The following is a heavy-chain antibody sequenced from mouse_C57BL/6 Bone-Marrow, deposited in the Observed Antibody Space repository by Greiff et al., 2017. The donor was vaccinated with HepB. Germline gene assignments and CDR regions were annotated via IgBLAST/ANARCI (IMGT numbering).Heavy chain of an antibody. CDR1: GYSFTGYY. Sequence: VQLQQSGPELVKPGASVKISCKASGYSFTGYYMHWVKQSHGNILDWIGYIYPYNGVSSYNQKFKGKATLTVDKSSSTAYMELRSLTSEDSAVYYCAREGCYCSSCGWFAYGGQGTVITVSA. CDR3: AREGCYCSSCGWFAY. D-gene: IGHD1-1*01. CDR2: IYPYNGVS. J-gene: IGHJ3*01. V-gene: IGHV1-31*01.